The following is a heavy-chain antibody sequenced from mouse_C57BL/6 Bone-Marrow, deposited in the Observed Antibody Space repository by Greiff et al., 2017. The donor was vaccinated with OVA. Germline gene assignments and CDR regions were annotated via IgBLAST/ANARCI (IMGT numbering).Heavy chain of an antibody. CDR3: ARADYYGSSYDAMDY. D-gene: IGHD1-1*01. CDR2: IYPGSGST. V-gene: IGHV1-55*01. Sequence: QVQLQQPGAELVKPGASVKMSCKASGYTFTSYWITWVKQRPGQGLEWIGDIYPGSGSTNYNEKFKSKATLTAEKSSSTAYMQLSSLTSEDSAVYFCARADYYGSSYDAMDYWGQGTSVTVSS. J-gene: IGHJ4*01. CDR1: GYTFTSYW.